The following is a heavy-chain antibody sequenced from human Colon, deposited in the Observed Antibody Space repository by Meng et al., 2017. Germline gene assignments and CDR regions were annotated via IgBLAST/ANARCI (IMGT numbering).Heavy chain of an antibody. V-gene: IGHV4-61*08. CDR1: GASVISPDHQ. D-gene: IGHD3-16*01. CDR2: ARIDYANT. CDR3: ARDYWGSLDF. Sequence: QSQLQDPGPGLLSPSAPFSFLCAVSGASVISPDHQWGWSRQPTAKGLVWIGYARIDYANTNYYPSLKSRVNVSLDTSKNQFSLNVRSVTAADTAVYYCARDYWGSLDFWGQGILVTVSS. J-gene: IGHJ4*02.